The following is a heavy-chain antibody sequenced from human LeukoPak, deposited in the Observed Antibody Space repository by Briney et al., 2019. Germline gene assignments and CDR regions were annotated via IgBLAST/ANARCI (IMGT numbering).Heavy chain of an antibody. CDR3: AKDKRYCSGGSCYATYYFDY. D-gene: IGHD2-15*01. Sequence: GGSLRLSCAASGFTFSSYAMSWVRQAPGKGLEWVSAISGSGGSTYYADSVKGRLTISRDNSKNTLYLQMNSLRAEDTAVYYCAKDKRYCSGGSCYATYYFDYWGQGTLVTVSS. J-gene: IGHJ4*02. V-gene: IGHV3-23*01. CDR2: ISGSGGST. CDR1: GFTFSSYA.